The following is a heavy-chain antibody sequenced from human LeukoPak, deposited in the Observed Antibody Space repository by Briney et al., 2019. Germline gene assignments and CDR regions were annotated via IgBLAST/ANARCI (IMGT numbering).Heavy chain of an antibody. V-gene: IGHV3-21*01. Sequence: GGSLRLSCAASGFTFSSYSMNWVRQAPGKGLEWVSSISSSSSYIYYADSVKGRFTISRDNAKNLLYLQMNSLRAEDTAVYYCARGYSYSYAFDIWGQGTMVTVSS. CDR3: ARGYSYSYAFDI. CDR1: GFTFSSYS. D-gene: IGHD5-18*01. J-gene: IGHJ3*02. CDR2: ISSSSSYI.